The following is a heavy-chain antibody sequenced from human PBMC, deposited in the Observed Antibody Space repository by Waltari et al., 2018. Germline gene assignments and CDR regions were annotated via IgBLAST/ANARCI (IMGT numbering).Heavy chain of an antibody. CDR2: IYPSGSS. D-gene: IGHD6-6*01. J-gene: IGHJ4*02. Sequence: QVQLQESGPGLVKPSETLSLTCTVSGGSISSYYWSWIRQPAGKGMEWIGLIYPSGSSNHNPSLKSRVTMSVDTSKNQFSLKLSSVTAADTAVYYCARVHSSSSGVYYFDYWGQGTLVTVSS. CDR1: GGSISSYY. CDR3: ARVHSSSSGVYYFDY. V-gene: IGHV4-4*07.